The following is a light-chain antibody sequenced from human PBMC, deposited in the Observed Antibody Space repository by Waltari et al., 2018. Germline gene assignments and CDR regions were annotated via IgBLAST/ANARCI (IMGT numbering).Light chain of an antibody. CDR2: TAS. CDR1: ESISSY. J-gene: IGKJ2*01. CDR3: HQIYSTLGDT. V-gene: IGKV1-39*01. Sequence: DIQLTQSPSSLSASVGDRVPITCRASESISSYLSWYQQKPGEAPKLLIYTASSLEGGVPSRFSGSGSGTDYTLTISNLQPEDFATYYCHQIYSTLGDTFGQGTKLEIK.